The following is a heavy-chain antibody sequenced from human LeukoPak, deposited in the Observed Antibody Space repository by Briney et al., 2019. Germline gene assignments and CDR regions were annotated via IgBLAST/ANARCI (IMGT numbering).Heavy chain of an antibody. CDR2: SYYSGST. V-gene: IGHV4-39*01. CDR3: ARPYSGSSYYFDY. J-gene: IGHJ4*02. D-gene: IGHD1-26*01. CDR1: GGSISSSSYY. Sequence: SETLSLTCTVSGGSISSSSYYWGWIRQPPGKGLEWIGSSYYSGSTYYNPSLKSRVTISVYTSKNQFSLKLSSVTAADTAVYYCARPYSGSSYYFDYWGQGTLVTVSS.